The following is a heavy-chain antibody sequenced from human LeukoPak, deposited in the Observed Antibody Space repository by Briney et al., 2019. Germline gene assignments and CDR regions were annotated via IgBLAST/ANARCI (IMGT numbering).Heavy chain of an antibody. Sequence: PGGSLRLSCAASGFTFSSYAMSWVRQAPGKGLDWVSAISGSGGSTYYADSVKGRFTISRDNSKNTLYLQMNSLRAEDTAVYYCAKGAGYSYGYGYYYYMDVWGKGTTVTVSS. J-gene: IGHJ6*03. CDR1: GFTFSSYA. V-gene: IGHV3-23*01. CDR2: ISGSGGST. D-gene: IGHD5-18*01. CDR3: AKGAGYSYGYGYYYYMDV.